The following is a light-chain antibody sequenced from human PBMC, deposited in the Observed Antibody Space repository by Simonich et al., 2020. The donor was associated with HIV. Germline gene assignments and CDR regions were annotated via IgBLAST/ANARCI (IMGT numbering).Light chain of an antibody. CDR1: QSVLYTSNNMNY. Sequence: DIVMTQSPDSLAVSLGERATINCKSSQSVLYTSNNMNYLAWYQQKAGQPPKLLIYWASTRESGVPDRFSGSGSGKDFTLTISSLQAEDVAVYYCQQYYTTPRTFGQGTKVEIK. CDR3: QQYYTTPRT. V-gene: IGKV4-1*01. J-gene: IGKJ1*01. CDR2: WAS.